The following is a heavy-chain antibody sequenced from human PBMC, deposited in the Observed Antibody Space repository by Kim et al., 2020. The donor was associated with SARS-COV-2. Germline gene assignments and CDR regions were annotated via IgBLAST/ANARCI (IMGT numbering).Heavy chain of an antibody. V-gene: IGHV4-34*01. D-gene: IGHD3-3*01. CDR3: ARGFTIFGVAIVGGSWVDP. Sequence: SETLSLTCAVYGGSFSGYYWSWIRQPPGKGLEWIGEINHSGSTNYNPSLKSRVTISVDTSKNQFSLKLSSVTAADTAVYYCARGFTIFGVAIVGGSWVDP. CDR1: GGSFSGYY. J-gene: IGHJ5*02. CDR2: INHSGST.